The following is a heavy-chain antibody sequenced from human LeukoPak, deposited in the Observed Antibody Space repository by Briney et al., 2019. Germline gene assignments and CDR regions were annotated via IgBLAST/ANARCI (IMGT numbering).Heavy chain of an antibody. J-gene: IGHJ5*02. CDR1: GFTFSGYN. CDR3: ARDLRASDP. CDR2: ISSSSRSI. V-gene: IGHV3-48*01. Sequence: GGSLRLSCAASGFTFSGYNMDWVRQAPGKGLEWVPTISSSSRSIYYADSVKGRFTISRDNANNSLYLQMNSLRAEDTAVYYCARDLRASDPWGQGTLVTVSS.